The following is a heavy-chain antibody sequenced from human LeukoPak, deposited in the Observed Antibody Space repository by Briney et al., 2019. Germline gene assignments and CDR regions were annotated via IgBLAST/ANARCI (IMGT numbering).Heavy chain of an antibody. CDR3: ARGGSGWYFSRYYFDY. Sequence: GASVKVSCKASGYTFTSYDINWVRQATGQGLEWMGWMNPNSGNTGYAQKFQGRVTITRNTSISTAYMELSSLRSEDTAVYYCARGGSGWYFSRYYFDYWGQGTLVTVSS. D-gene: IGHD6-19*01. CDR2: MNPNSGNT. CDR1: GYTFTSYD. J-gene: IGHJ4*02. V-gene: IGHV1-8*03.